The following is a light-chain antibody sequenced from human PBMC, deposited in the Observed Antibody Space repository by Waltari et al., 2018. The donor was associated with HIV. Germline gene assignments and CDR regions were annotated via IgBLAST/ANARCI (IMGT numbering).Light chain of an antibody. CDR2: DVS. J-gene: IGLJ2*01. CDR1: SSAVGGYNY. Sequence: QSALTQPRSVSGSPGQSVTISCTGSSSAVGGYNYVSWYQQHPTKAPKLSIYDVSERPSGVPDRFSGSKSGNRASLTISGLQAEDEADYYCYSYAGSLLFGGGTKLTVL. CDR3: YSYAGSLL. V-gene: IGLV2-11*01.